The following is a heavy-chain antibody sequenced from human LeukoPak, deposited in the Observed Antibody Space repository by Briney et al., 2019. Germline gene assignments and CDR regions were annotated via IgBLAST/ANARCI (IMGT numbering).Heavy chain of an antibody. J-gene: IGHJ5*02. CDR3: AHDRPGIGFDP. D-gene: IGHD3-22*01. V-gene: IGHV2-5*01. Sequence: SGPTLVNPTQTLTLTCTFSGFSLSTTGVGVTWVRQPPEKPLEWLALIYWNDEKRYSPSLKTRLTITKDTSKNQVVLTMTNMDPVDTGTYYCAHDRPGIGFDPWGQGTLVTVSS. CDR1: GFSLSTTGVG. CDR2: IYWNDEK.